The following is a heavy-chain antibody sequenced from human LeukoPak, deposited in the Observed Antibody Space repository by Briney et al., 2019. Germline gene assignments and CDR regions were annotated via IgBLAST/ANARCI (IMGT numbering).Heavy chain of an antibody. J-gene: IGHJ4*02. D-gene: IGHD4-23*01. V-gene: IGHV3-21*01. CDR1: RFTFSSYS. CDR3: ARDRTTTVVTRVFDY. Sequence: GSLRLSGAASRFTFSSYSMNWVRQAPRKGLEWVSSISSSSSYIYYADSVKGRFTISRDNAKNSLYLQMNSLRAEDTAVYYCARDRTTTVVTRVFDYWGQGTLVTVSS. CDR2: ISSSSSYI.